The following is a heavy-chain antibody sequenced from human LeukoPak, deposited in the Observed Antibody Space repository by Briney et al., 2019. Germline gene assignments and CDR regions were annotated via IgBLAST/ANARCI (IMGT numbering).Heavy chain of an antibody. CDR2: IYHSGST. J-gene: IGHJ6*03. D-gene: IGHD3-22*01. V-gene: IGHV4-38-2*01. Sequence: SETLSLTCAVSGYSICSGYYWGWIRQPPGKGLEWIGSIYHSGSTYYNPSLKSRVTISVDTSKNQFSLKLSPVTAADTAVYYCARSPTSLDSSGYYYYYYYMDVWGKGTTVTVSS. CDR1: GYSICSGYY. CDR3: ARSPTSLDSSGYYYYYYYMDV.